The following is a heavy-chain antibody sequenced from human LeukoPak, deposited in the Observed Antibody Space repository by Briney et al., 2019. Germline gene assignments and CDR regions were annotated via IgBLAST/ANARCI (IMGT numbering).Heavy chain of an antibody. V-gene: IGHV1-3*01. D-gene: IGHD6-19*01. CDR1: GFSFITYT. CDR2: INAANGNT. CDR3: ARGAPIRVAVAATFDP. J-gene: IGHJ5*02. Sequence: ASVKVSCKTSGFSFITYTMHWVRQAPGQRLEWMGWINAANGNTQYSQKFQGRVTITRDTSASTAYMELSSLRSEDTAMYYCARGAPIRVAVAATFDPWGQGTLVTVPS.